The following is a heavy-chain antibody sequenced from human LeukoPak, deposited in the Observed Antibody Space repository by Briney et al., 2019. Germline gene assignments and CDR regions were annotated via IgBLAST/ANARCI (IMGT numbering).Heavy chain of an antibody. D-gene: IGHD6-19*01. CDR2: INPSGGST. CDR3: ARDEAVAGTVSFGMDV. V-gene: IGHV1-46*02. CDR1: GYTFNNHY. J-gene: IGHJ6*02. Sequence: ASVKVSCKASGYTFNNHYMYWVRQAPGQGLEWMGVINPSGGSTSYAQKFQGRVTMTRDTSTRTVYMELSSLRSEDTAVYYCARDEAVAGTVSFGMDVWGQGTTVTVSS.